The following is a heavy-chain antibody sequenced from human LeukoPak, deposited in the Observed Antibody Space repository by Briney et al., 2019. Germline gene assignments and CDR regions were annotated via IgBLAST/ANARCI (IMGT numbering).Heavy chain of an antibody. J-gene: IGHJ5*02. V-gene: IGHV1-24*01. D-gene: IGHD4-11*01. CDR2: VDPDDGQR. Sequence: VASVKVPCKISGYTLNDISVHWVRQPPGKGLEWMGGVDPDDGQRVYAQRFQGRVTMTEDTSTNTAYMELSRLRSEDTAVYFCAAVSGHYTLLDAWGQGALVTVST. CDR3: AAVSGHYTLLDA. CDR1: GYTLNDIS.